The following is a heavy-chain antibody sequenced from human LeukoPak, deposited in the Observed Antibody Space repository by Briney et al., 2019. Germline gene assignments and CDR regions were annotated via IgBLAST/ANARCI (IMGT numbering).Heavy chain of an antibody. J-gene: IGHJ4*02. CDR1: GGXITSTNY. CDR3: AREGGPYRPLDY. CDR2: VNLQGST. Sequence: PSGTLSLTCVVSGGXITSTNYWTWVRQPPGKGLEWIEEVNLQGSTNYNPSLMGRVAISVDMSENHISLQLTSVTAADTAVYYCAREGGPYRPLDYSGQGTLVTVSS. V-gene: IGHV4-4*02.